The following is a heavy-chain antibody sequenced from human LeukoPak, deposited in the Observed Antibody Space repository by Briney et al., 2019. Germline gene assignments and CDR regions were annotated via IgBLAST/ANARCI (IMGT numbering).Heavy chain of an antibody. D-gene: IGHD6-19*01. CDR1: GFTFSSYW. CDR3: ARAKRAAVAGSFDY. V-gene: IGHV3-74*01. J-gene: IGHJ4*02. CDR2: INSDGSSI. Sequence: GGSLRLSCAASGFTFSSYWMHWVRQTPGKGLMWVSRINSDGSSIGYADSVKGRFTISRDNAKNSLYLQMNSLRAEDTAVYYCARAKRAAVAGSFDYWGQGTLVTVSS.